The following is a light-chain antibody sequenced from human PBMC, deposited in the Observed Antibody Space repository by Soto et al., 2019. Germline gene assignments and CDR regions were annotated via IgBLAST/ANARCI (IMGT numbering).Light chain of an antibody. V-gene: IGLV1-40*01. Sequence: QSVLTQPPSVSGAPGQRVTISCTGSSSNIGAGYDVHWYQQLPGTAPKLLIYGNSNLPSGVPDRFSGSKSGTSASLALTGLQAEDEAEYYCQSYDSSLRVVVFGGGTKITVL. CDR2: GNS. CDR1: SSNIGAGYD. CDR3: QSYDSSLRVVV. J-gene: IGLJ2*01.